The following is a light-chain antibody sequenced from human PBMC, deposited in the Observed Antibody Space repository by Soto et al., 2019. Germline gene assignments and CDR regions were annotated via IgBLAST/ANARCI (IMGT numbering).Light chain of an antibody. CDR3: ATWDDSLNGVV. CDR1: SSNIGSTT. Sequence: QSVLTQPPSASGTPGQRVTISCSGSSSNIGSTTVNWYQQLPGTAPKVLIYSNDQRPSGVADRFSGSKSGTSASLAISGLQSEDEADYYCATWDDSLNGVVFGGGTQLTVL. J-gene: IGLJ2*01. CDR2: SND. V-gene: IGLV1-44*01.